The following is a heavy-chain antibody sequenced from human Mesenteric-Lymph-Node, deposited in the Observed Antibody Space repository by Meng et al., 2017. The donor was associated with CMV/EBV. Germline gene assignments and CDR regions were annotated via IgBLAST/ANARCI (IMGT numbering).Heavy chain of an antibody. CDR1: GFTFSFYA. V-gene: IGHV3-30-3*01. CDR2: ISTDGNNK. J-gene: IGHJ4*02. D-gene: IGHD3-3*01. CDR3: ARVTMFGVDEDPFDY. Sequence: GGSLRLSSAASGFTFSFYAFHWVRQAPGEGLEWVAVISTDGNNKYYADSVKGLCTISRDNSKNTLYLQMNSLRAEDTAVYYCARVTMFGVDEDPFDYWGQGTLVTVSS.